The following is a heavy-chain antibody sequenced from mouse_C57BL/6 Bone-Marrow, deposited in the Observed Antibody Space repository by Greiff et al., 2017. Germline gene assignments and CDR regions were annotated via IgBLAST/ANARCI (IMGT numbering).Heavy chain of an antibody. Sequence: QVQLKQSGPELVKPGASVKISCKASGYAFSSSWMNWVTQRPGKGLEWIGRIYPGDGDTNYNGKFKGKATLTADKSSSTAYMQLSSLTSEDSAVYFCARRLRRRTRCFDVWGTGTTVTVSS. CDR2: IYPGDGDT. J-gene: IGHJ1*03. D-gene: IGHD2-4*01. CDR3: ARRLRRRTRCFDV. CDR1: GYAFSSSW. V-gene: IGHV1-82*01.